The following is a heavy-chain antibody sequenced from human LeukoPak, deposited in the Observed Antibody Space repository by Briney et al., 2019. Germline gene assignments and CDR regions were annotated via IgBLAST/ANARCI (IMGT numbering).Heavy chain of an antibody. V-gene: IGHV3-21*01. CDR3: ARHGRPTDHYDFWSGYWEDYYYYYGMDV. D-gene: IGHD3-3*01. CDR2: ISSSSSYI. CDR1: GFTFSSYT. Sequence: GGSLRLSCAASGFTFSSYTMNWVRQAPGKGLEWVSSISSSSSYIYYADSVKGRFAISRDNAKNSLYLQMNSLRAEDTAVYYCARHGRPTDHYDFWSGYWEDYYYYYGMDVWGQGTTVTVSS. J-gene: IGHJ6*02.